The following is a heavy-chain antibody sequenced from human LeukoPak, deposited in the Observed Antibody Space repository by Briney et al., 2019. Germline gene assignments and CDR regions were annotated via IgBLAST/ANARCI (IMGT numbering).Heavy chain of an antibody. D-gene: IGHD6-13*01. CDR2: ISSSGSTI. Sequence: PGGSLRLSCAASGFTFSSYEMNWVRQAPGKGLEWVSYISSSGSTIYYADSVKGRFTITRDNAKNSLYLQMNSLRAEDSVVYYCARDQAGRHSDYWGQGTLVTVSS. J-gene: IGHJ4*02. CDR1: GFTFSSYE. CDR3: ARDQAGRHSDY. V-gene: IGHV3-48*03.